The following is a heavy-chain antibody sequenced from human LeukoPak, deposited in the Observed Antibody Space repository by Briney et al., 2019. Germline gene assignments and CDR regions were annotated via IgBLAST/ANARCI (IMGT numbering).Heavy chain of an antibody. CDR3: ARRSGSSSLQASLFDY. D-gene: IGHD1-26*01. CDR1: GYSFTSYW. J-gene: IGHJ4*02. V-gene: IGHV5-51*01. CDR2: IYPGDSDT. Sequence: GESLKISCKGSGYSFTSYWIGWVRQMPGKGLEWMGIIYPGDSDTRYSPSFQGQVTISADKSISTAYLQWSSLKASDTAMYYCARRSGSSSLQASLFDYWGQGTLVTVSS.